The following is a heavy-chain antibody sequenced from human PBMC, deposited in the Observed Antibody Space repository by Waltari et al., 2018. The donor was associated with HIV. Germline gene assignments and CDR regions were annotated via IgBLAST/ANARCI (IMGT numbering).Heavy chain of an antibody. CDR1: GFTFSTYW. CDR2: INADGSST. V-gene: IGHV3-74*01. CDR3: ATSVESYDFWSGAYYFDY. D-gene: IGHD3-3*01. J-gene: IGHJ4*02. Sequence: EVQVVESGGGLVKPGGTLRLSCAASGFTFSTYWMHWVLQVPGKGLEWVSRINADGSSTSYADAGEGRCTISRDNAKNTLFLQLYSLRAEDTAVYYCATSVESYDFWSGAYYFDYWGQGTLVTVSS.